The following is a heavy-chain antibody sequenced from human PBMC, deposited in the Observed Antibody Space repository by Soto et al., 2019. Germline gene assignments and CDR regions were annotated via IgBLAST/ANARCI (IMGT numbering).Heavy chain of an antibody. V-gene: IGHV3-66*01. CDR2: IYSGGST. CDR3: AGPGEQHRY. D-gene: IGHD3-16*01. J-gene: IGHJ4*02. CDR1: GFTVSSNH. Sequence: EVQLVESGGGLVQPGGSLRLSCAASGFTVSSNHMSWVRQAPGKGLEWVSLIYSGGSTYYADSVKGRFTFSRDNSRNTLYLQMNSLRAGDTAVYYCAGPGEQHRYWGQGTLVTVSS.